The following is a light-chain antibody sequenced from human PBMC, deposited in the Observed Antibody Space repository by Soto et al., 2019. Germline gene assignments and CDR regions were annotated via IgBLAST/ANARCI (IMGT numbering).Light chain of an antibody. V-gene: IGKV3-15*01. J-gene: IGKJ4*01. CDR1: QSVGSN. CDR3: QQYNDWPLT. Sequence: EILLTQSPATLSMSPGERATLSCRASQSVGSNLAWYQQQPGQAPRLLVYGASTRATEIPARFSCSGSGTELTLTISSLQSEDFAVYYCQQYNDWPLTFGGGTKVEIK. CDR2: GAS.